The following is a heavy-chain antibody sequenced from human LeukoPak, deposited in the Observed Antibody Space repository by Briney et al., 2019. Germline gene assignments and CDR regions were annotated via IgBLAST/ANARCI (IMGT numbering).Heavy chain of an antibody. J-gene: IGHJ4*02. D-gene: IGHD2-21*01. CDR2: INHSGST. CDR1: GGSFSGYY. Sequence: SETLSLTCAVYGGSFSGYYWSWIRQPPGKGLEWIGEINHSGSTNYNPSLKSRVTISVDTSKNQFSLKLSSVTAADTAVYYCARQTGVKAYNFDYWGQGTLVTVSS. CDR3: ARQTGVKAYNFDY. V-gene: IGHV4-34*01.